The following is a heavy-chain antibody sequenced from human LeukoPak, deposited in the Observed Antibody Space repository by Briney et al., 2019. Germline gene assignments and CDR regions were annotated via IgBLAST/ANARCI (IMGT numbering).Heavy chain of an antibody. CDR2: IYSDGGT. V-gene: IGHV3-66*01. CDR3: ARSLQVGGTKFNFFDY. Sequence: GASLRLSCTTSGLSVSSNYMSWVRQAPGKGQEWVSVIYSDGGTYYADSVKGRFTISRDSSKNTVYLEMNSLRAEDTAVYHCARSLQVGGTKFNFFDYWGQGTLVTVSS. J-gene: IGHJ4*02. D-gene: IGHD1-26*01. CDR1: GLSVSSNY.